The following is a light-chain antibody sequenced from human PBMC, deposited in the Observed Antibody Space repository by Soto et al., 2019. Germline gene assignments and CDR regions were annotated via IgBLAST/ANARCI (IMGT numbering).Light chain of an antibody. CDR2: DVS. CDR1: SSDVGGYNY. J-gene: IGLJ2*01. V-gene: IGLV2-11*01. Sequence: QSALTQPRSVSGSPGQSVTISCTGTSSDVGGYNYVSWYQQHPGKAPKLMIYDVSKRPSGVPDRFSGSKSGNTASLTISGLQAEDEADYYCCSYAGSVVFGGGTKLTFL. CDR3: CSYAGSVV.